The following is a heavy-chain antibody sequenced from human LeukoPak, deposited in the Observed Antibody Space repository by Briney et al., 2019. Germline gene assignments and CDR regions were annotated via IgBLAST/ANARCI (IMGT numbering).Heavy chain of an antibody. Sequence: SETLSLTCTVSGGSISSYYWSWIRQPPGKGLEWIGYIYYSGSTNYNPSLKSRVTISVETSKNEFSLKLRSVTAADTAVYYCARDTYYYDSSGYYLFDYWGQGTLVTVSS. J-gene: IGHJ4*02. CDR3: ARDTYYYDSSGYYLFDY. CDR2: IYYSGST. V-gene: IGHV4-59*01. CDR1: GGSISSYY. D-gene: IGHD3-22*01.